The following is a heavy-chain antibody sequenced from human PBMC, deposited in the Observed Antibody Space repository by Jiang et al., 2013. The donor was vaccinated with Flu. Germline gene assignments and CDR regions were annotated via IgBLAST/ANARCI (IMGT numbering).Heavy chain of an antibody. CDR2: IIPILGIA. CDR1: GGTFSSYT. J-gene: IGHJ5*02. V-gene: IGHV1-69*04. D-gene: IGHD3-10*01. CDR3: ARDDYYGSGSYYNPGWFDP. Sequence: SSVKVSCKASGGTFSSYTISWVRQAPGQGLEWMGRIIPILGIANYAQKFQGRVTITADKSTSTAYMELSSLRSEDTAVYYCARDDYYGSGSYYNPGWFDPWGQGTLVTVSS.